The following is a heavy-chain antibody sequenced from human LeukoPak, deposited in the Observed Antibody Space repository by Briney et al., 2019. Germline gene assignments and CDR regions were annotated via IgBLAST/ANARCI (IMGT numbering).Heavy chain of an antibody. CDR3: ARARYQLLQYYYDSSGHDY. CDR1: GGSIMSHY. D-gene: IGHD3-22*01. V-gene: IGHV4-4*07. J-gene: IGHJ4*02. Sequence: PSETLSLTCSVSGGSIMSHYWTWIRQPAGKGLEWIGRIYSSGSTNYNPSLKSRVSLSVDTFKNQFSLNLSSVAAADTAVYYCARARYQLLQYYYDSSGHDYWGQGTLVTVSS. CDR2: IYSSGST.